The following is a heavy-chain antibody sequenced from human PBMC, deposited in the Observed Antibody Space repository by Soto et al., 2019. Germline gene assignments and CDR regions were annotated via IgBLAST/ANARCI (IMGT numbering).Heavy chain of an antibody. CDR2: ISGSGGST. CDR1: GFPFSSYA. D-gene: IGHD2-2*01. V-gene: IGHV3-23*01. CDR3: AKSIVVVPAATEQYFDY. Sequence: GGSLRLSCAASGFPFSSYAMSWVRQAPGKGLEWVSAISGSGGSTYYADSVKGRFTISRDNSKNTLYLQMNSLRAEDTAVYYCAKSIVVVPAATEQYFDYWGQGTLVTVSS. J-gene: IGHJ4*02.